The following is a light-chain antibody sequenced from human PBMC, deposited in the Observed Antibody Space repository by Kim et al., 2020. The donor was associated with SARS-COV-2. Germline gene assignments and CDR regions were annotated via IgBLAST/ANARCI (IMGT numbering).Light chain of an antibody. Sequence: PGKTARITCGGNNIGSKSVHGDQQRPGQAPVPVIYYDSDRPSGIPGRFSGSNSGNTATLTISKVEAGDEADYYCQVWDSTTHVLFGGGTQLTVL. J-gene: IGLJ2*01. CDR2: YDS. CDR3: QVWDSTTHVL. CDR1: NIGSKS. V-gene: IGLV3-21*04.